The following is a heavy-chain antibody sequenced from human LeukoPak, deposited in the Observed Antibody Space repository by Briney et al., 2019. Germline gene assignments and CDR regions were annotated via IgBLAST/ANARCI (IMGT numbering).Heavy chain of an antibody. CDR3: ARGGGTSGPELDY. D-gene: IGHD3-3*01. J-gene: IGHJ4*02. CDR2: INPHSGGT. CDR1: GYTFTGYF. V-gene: IGHV1-2*02. Sequence: ASVKVSCKASGYTFTGYFMHWVRHAPGQGLEWMGWINPHSGGTDNAQNFQGRVTMTRDTSINTAYMELTRMTSDDTAVYFCARGGGTSGPELDYWGQGTLVTVSS.